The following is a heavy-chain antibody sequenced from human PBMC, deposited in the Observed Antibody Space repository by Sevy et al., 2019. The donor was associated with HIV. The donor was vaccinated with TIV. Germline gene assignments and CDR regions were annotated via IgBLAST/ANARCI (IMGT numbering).Heavy chain of an antibody. CDR1: GFTFSSYS. CDR3: ATGVTAGTLNPLFDY. D-gene: IGHD6-19*01. Sequence: GGSLRLSCAASGFTFSSYSMNWVRQAPGKGLEWVSSISSSSSYLYYADSVKGRFTISRDNAKNSLYLQMNSLRAEDTAVYYCATGVTAGTLNPLFDYWGQGTLVNVSS. CDR2: ISSSSSYL. V-gene: IGHV3-21*01. J-gene: IGHJ4*02.